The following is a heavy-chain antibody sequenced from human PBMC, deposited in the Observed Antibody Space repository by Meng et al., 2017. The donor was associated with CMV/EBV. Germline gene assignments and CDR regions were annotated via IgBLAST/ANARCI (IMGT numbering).Heavy chain of an antibody. D-gene: IGHD2-8*01. Sequence: ASVMVSCKASVYTFTSYYIHWVRQAPGQGLEWMGWIDPNSGATNYAQKFQGRVTMTRDTSISTSYMELSRLKSDDTAVYYCARVTVMLPYAKDFDYWGQGTLVTVSS. V-gene: IGHV1-2*02. CDR2: IDPNSGAT. J-gene: IGHJ4*02. CDR3: ARVTVMLPYAKDFDY. CDR1: VYTFTSYY.